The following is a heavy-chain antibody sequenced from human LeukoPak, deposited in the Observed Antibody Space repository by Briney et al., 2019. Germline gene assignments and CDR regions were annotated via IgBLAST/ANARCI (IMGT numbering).Heavy chain of an antibody. Sequence: PGGSLRLSCAASGFTSSSYEMNWVRQAPGKGLEWVSYISSSGSAIYYADSVKGRFTISRDNAKSSLYLQMNGLRAEDTAVYYCYLYYDILTGYYPGRYFDLWGRGTLVTVSS. D-gene: IGHD3-9*01. J-gene: IGHJ2*01. CDR2: ISSSGSAI. V-gene: IGHV3-48*03. CDR3: YLYYDILTGYYPGRYFDL. CDR1: GFTSSSYE.